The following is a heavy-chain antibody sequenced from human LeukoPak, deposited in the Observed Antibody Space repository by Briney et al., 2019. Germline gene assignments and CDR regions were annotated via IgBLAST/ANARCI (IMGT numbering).Heavy chain of an antibody. D-gene: IGHD5-12*01. J-gene: IGHJ6*02. CDR3: ARADIVATISSGYYGVDV. Sequence: SVKVSCKASGGTFSSYAISWVRQAPGQGLEWMGRIIPILGIANYAQKFQGRVTITADKSTSTAYMELSSLRSEDTAVYYCARADIVATISSGYYGVDVWGQGTTVTVSS. V-gene: IGHV1-69*04. CDR1: GGTFSSYA. CDR2: IIPILGIA.